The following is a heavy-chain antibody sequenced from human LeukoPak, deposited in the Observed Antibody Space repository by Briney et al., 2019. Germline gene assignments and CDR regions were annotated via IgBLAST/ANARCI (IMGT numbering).Heavy chain of an antibody. D-gene: IGHD1-26*01. CDR3: ARDRHSGSYYGWFDP. V-gene: IGHV1-46*01. J-gene: IGHJ5*02. Sequence: ASVKVSCKASGYTSTSYYMHWVRQAPGQGLEWMGIINPSGGSTSYAQKFQGRVTMTRDTSTSTVYMELSSLRSEDTAVYYCARDRHSGSYYGWFDPWGQGTLVTVSS. CDR2: INPSGGST. CDR1: GYTSTSYY.